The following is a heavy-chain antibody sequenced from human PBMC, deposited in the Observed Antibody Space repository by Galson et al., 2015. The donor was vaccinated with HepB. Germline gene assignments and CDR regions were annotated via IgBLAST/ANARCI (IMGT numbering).Heavy chain of an antibody. D-gene: IGHD6-19*01. J-gene: IGHJ6*02. V-gene: IGHV6-1*01. CDR3: GRVAGTIYYYGMDV. CDR1: GDSVSSNSAA. Sequence: CAISGDSVSSNSAAWNWIRRSPSRGLEWLGRTYYRSKWYSAYAVSVRSRVTIHPDTSKNQFSLQLKSVTPEDTAVYYCGRVAGTIYYYGMDVWGQGTTVTVSS. CDR2: TYYRSKWYS.